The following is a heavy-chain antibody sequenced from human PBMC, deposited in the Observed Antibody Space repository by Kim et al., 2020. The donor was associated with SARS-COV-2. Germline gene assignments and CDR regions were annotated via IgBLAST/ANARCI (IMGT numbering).Heavy chain of an antibody. CDR3: AIPGITMVRGVMDV. CDR2: INAGNGNT. J-gene: IGHJ6*02. Sequence: ASVKVSCKASGYTFTSYAMHWVRQAPGQRLEWMGWINAGNGNTKYSQKFQGRVTITRDTSASTAYMELSSLRSEDTAVYYCAIPGITMVRGVMDVWGQGTTVTVSS. CDR1: GYTFTSYA. V-gene: IGHV1-3*01. D-gene: IGHD3-10*01.